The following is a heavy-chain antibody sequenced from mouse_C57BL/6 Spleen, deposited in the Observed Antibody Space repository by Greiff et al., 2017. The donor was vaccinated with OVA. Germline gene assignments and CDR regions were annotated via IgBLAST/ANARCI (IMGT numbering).Heavy chain of an antibody. J-gene: IGHJ4*01. CDR2: FYPGSGSI. CDR1: GYPFTEYT. Sequence: VKLVESGAELVKPGASVKLSCKASGYPFTEYTIHWVKQRSGQGLEWIGWFYPGSGSIKYNEKFKDKATLTADKSSSTVYMELSRLTSEDSAVYFCARHERVFYAMDYWGQGTSVTVSS. CDR3: ARHERVFYAMDY. V-gene: IGHV1-62-2*01.